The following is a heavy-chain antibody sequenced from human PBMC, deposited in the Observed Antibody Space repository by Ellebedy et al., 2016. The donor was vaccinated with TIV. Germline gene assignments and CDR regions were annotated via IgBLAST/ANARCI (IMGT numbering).Heavy chain of an antibody. CDR3: VRTSSSWYVDWFDP. Sequence: GSLRLSCTVSGGSISSYYWSWIRQPPGKGLEWIAYIYYSGITNYNPSLKSRVTISVDTSQNQFSLRLSSVTAADTAVYYCVRTSSSWYVDWFDPWGQGTLVTVSS. CDR2: IYYSGIT. D-gene: IGHD6-13*01. V-gene: IGHV4-59*01. J-gene: IGHJ5*02. CDR1: GGSISSYY.